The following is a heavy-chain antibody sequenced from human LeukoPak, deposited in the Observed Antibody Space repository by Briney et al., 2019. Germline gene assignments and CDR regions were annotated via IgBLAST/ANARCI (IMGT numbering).Heavy chain of an antibody. J-gene: IGHJ4*02. Sequence: GGSLRLSCVASGFTFSSYAIHWVRQAPGKGPEWVAIISYDGSDKYYADSVKGRFTISRDNSKNTLYLQMNSLRAEDTALYCCARDVYSSTPNFFEYWGQGTRVTVSS. CDR3: ARDVYSSTPNFFEY. D-gene: IGHD6-19*01. CDR2: ISYDGSDK. CDR1: GFTFSSYA. V-gene: IGHV3-30-3*01.